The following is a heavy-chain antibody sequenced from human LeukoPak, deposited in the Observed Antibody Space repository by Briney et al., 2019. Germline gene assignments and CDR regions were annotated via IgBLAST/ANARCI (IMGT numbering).Heavy chain of an antibody. V-gene: IGHV3-21*01. D-gene: IGHD3-3*01. CDR3: ARDQLGYDFWSGYAHTTFDP. Sequence: GSLRLSCAASGFTFSSYSMNWVRQAPGKGLEWVSSISSSSSYIYYADSVKGRFTISRDNAKNSLYLQMNSLRAEDTAVYYCARDQLGYDFWSGYAHTTFDPWGQGTLVTVSS. J-gene: IGHJ5*02. CDR2: ISSSSSYI. CDR1: GFTFSSYS.